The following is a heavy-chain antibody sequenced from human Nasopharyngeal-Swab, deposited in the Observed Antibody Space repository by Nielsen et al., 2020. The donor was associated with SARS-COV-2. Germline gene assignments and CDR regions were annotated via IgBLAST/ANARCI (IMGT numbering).Heavy chain of an antibody. Sequence: GESLKISCAASGFTFSSYSMNWVRQAPGKGLEWVSSISSSSSYIYYADSVKGRFTLSRDNAKNSLYLLMNSLRAEDTAVYYCARAQYSGYDYYYYMDVWGKGTTVTVSS. J-gene: IGHJ6*03. D-gene: IGHD5-12*01. V-gene: IGHV3-21*01. CDR1: GFTFSSYS. CDR3: ARAQYSGYDYYYYMDV. CDR2: ISSSSSYI.